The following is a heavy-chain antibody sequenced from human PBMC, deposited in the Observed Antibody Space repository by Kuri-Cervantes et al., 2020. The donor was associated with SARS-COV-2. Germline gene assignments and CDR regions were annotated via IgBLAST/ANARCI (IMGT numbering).Heavy chain of an antibody. J-gene: IGHJ5*02. CDR3: ARHIHVLSWFDP. CDR1: GGSVSSGSYY. V-gene: IGHV4-61*01. CDR2: IYYSGST. Sequence: GSLRLSCTVSGGSVSSGSYYWSWIRQPPGKGLEWIGYIYYSGSTNYNPSLKSRVTISVDTSKNQFSLKLSSVTAADTAVYYCARHIHVLSWFDPWGQGTLVTVSS. D-gene: IGHD2-21*01.